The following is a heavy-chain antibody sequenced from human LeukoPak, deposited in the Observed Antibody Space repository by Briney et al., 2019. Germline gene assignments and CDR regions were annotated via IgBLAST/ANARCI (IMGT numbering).Heavy chain of an antibody. Sequence: GGTLRLSCAASGFTFSSYAMSWVRQAPGKGLEWVSAISGSGGSTYYADSVKGRFAISRDNSKNTLYLQMNSLRAEDTAVYYCAKNEPYGDYNWFVPWGQGTLVTVSS. CDR3: AKNEPYGDYNWFVP. CDR1: GFTFSSYA. D-gene: IGHD4-17*01. V-gene: IGHV3-23*01. CDR2: ISGSGGST. J-gene: IGHJ5*02.